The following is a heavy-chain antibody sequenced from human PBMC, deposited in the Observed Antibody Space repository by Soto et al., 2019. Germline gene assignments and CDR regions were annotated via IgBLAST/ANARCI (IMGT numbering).Heavy chain of an antibody. CDR2: IYPGNSDT. J-gene: IGHJ3*01. CDR1: GYTFINYW. V-gene: IGHV5-51*01. CDR3: ARAISSRHAFDL. D-gene: IGHD2-2*02. Sequence: PGESLKISCEGSGYTFINYWIVWVRQMPGKGLEWMGIIYPGNSDTRYSPSFQGHVTISVDESTSTAFLHWSSLKASDTAIYYCARAISSRHAFDLWGQGTMVTVSS.